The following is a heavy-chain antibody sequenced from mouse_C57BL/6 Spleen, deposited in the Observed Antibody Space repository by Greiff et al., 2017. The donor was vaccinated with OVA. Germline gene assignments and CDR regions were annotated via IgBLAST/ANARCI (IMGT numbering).Heavy chain of an antibody. J-gene: IGHJ2*01. V-gene: IGHV3-6*01. CDR2: ISYDGSN. CDR1: GYSITSGYY. Sequence: VQLQESGPGLVKPSQSLSLTCSVTGYSITSGYYWNWIRQFPGNKLEWMGYISYDGSNNYNPSLKNRISITRDTSKNQFFLKLNSVTTEDTATYYCAREEVYGRGYFDYWGQGTTLTVSS. CDR3: AREEVYGRGYFDY. D-gene: IGHD1-1*01.